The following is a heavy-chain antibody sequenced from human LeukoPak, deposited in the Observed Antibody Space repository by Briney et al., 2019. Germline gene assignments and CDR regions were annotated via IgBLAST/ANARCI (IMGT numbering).Heavy chain of an antibody. D-gene: IGHD3-10*01. CDR3: TTTMVRGVTNAFDI. CDR1: GFTLSNAW. V-gene: IGHV3-15*01. Sequence: GGSLRLSCAASGFTLSNAWMSWVRQAPGKGLEWVGRIKSKTDGGTTDYAAPVKGRFTISRDDSKNTLYLQMNSLKTEDTAVYYCTTTMVRGVTNAFDIWGQGTMVTVSS. J-gene: IGHJ3*02. CDR2: IKSKTDGGTT.